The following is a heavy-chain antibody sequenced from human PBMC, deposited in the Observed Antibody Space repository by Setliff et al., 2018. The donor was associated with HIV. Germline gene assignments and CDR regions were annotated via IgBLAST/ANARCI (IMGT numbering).Heavy chain of an antibody. D-gene: IGHD7-27*01. Sequence: SETLSLTCSVSGGSISSYYWSWIRQHPGKGLEWIGYIYYSGSTYYNPSLKSRVTMSVDTSKNQFSLKLSSVTAADTAVYYCARQPSWGSIDYWGQGTLVTVSS. V-gene: IGHV4-59*06. CDR2: IYYSGST. J-gene: IGHJ4*02. CDR3: ARQPSWGSIDY. CDR1: GGSISSYY.